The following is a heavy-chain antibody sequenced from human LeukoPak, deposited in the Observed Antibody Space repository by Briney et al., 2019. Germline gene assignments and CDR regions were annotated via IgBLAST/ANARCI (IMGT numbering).Heavy chain of an antibody. CDR1: GYTFTSYG. V-gene: IGHV1-18*01. CDR3: ARTGGIYDILTGRDY. Sequence: VAPVKVSCXASGYTFTSYGISWVRQAPGQGLEWMAWISAYNGNTNYAQKLQGRVTMTTDTSTSTAYMELRSLRSDDTAVYYCARTGGIYDILTGRDYWGQGTLVTVSS. CDR2: ISAYNGNT. D-gene: IGHD3-9*01. J-gene: IGHJ4*02.